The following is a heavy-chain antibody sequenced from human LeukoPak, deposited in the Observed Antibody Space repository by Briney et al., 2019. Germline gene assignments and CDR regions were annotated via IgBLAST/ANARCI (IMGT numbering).Heavy chain of an antibody. Sequence: GGSLRLSCAASGFTFSSDAMSWVRHAPRTGLELVSAISFSGGSTYYSDSVKGRRTISRDNSHNTLSLQMNGLRAEDTAVYCCSTSSWGGVLAYYYGMDVWGQGTTVTVSS. D-gene: IGHD2-8*02. CDR1: GFTFSSDA. CDR3: STSSWGGVLAYYYGMDV. J-gene: IGHJ6*02. V-gene: IGHV3-23*01. CDR2: ISFSGGST.